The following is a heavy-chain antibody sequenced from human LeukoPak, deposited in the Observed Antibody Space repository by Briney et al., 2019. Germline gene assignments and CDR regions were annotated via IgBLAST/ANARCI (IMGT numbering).Heavy chain of an antibody. Sequence: PGGSLRLSCAASGFTVSSNYMNWVSQAPGKGLEWVSSISSSSSYIYYADSVKGRFTISRDNAKNSLYLQMNSLRAEDTAVYYCARDGQLVRTFDYWGQGTLVTVSA. CDR1: GFTVSSNY. CDR3: ARDGQLVRTFDY. J-gene: IGHJ4*02. CDR2: ISSSSSYI. V-gene: IGHV3-21*01. D-gene: IGHD6-13*01.